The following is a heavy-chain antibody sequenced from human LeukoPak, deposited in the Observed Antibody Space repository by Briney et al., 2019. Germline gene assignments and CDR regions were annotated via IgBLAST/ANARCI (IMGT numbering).Heavy chain of an antibody. V-gene: IGHV1-46*01. CDR3: ARGGRWELPRPYAFDI. CDR2: INPSGGST. J-gene: IGHJ3*02. Sequence: ASVKVSCKASGYTFTSYYMHWVRQAPGQGLEWMGIINPSGGSTSYAQKFQGRVTMTTDTSTSTAYMDLRSLKSDDTAVYYCARGGRWELPRPYAFDIWGQGTMVTVSS. CDR1: GYTFTSYY. D-gene: IGHD1-26*01.